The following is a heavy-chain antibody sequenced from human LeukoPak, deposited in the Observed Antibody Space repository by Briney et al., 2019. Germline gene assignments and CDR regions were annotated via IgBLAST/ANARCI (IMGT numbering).Heavy chain of an antibody. CDR2: MNPNSGNT. V-gene: IGHV1-8*01. D-gene: IGHD6-19*01. CDR3: ARGRGWLADY. J-gene: IGHJ4*02. Sequence: GASVKVSCKASGYTFTCYDINWVRQATGQGLEWMGCMNPNSGNTAFAQKFQGRVTLTRNTSISTAYMELTSVRSEDTAVYYCARGRGWLADYWGQGTLVTVSS. CDR1: GYTFTCYD.